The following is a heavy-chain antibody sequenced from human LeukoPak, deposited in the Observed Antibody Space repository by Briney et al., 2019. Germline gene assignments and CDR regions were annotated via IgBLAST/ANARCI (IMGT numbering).Heavy chain of an antibody. CDR1: GFTFSSYG. Sequence: GGSLRLSCAASGFTFSSYGMHWVRQAPGKGLEWVAVIWYDGSNKYYADSVKGRFTISRDNSKNTLYLQMNSLRAEDTAVYYCTTVGDILTGWIDYWGQGTLVTVSS. J-gene: IGHJ4*02. CDR3: TTVGDILTGWIDY. CDR2: IWYDGSNK. D-gene: IGHD3-9*01. V-gene: IGHV3-33*01.